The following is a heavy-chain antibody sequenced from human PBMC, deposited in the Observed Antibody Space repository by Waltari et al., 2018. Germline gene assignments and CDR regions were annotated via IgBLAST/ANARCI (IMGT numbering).Heavy chain of an antibody. D-gene: IGHD5-18*01. CDR1: DGFFRAYY. Sequence: QVQLQQWDAGLLKPSETLSLTCAVYDGFFRAYYWSWLPRSPGKGLEWIGEINHSGSTNYNPSLKSRVTISVDTSKNQFSLNLSSVTAADTAVYYCARTRAAAMRRSGYSHGHFDYWGQGTLVTVSS. V-gene: IGHV4-34*01. CDR3: ARTRAAAMRRSGYSHGHFDY. CDR2: INHSGST. J-gene: IGHJ4*02.